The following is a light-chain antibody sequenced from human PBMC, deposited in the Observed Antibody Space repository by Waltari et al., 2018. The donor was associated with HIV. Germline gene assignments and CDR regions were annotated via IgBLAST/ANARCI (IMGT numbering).Light chain of an antibody. CDR2: EDT. CDR1: SGNIAHNH. CDR3: QSYDQTIPCV. V-gene: IGLV6-57*03. J-gene: IGLJ1*01. Sequence: NFVLTQPHSVSESPGKTVTISCDRSSGNIAHNHMLWYQQRPGSAPTPVIYEDTQRPSGVPDRFSGSIDTSSNSASLTIYELKTEDEADYYCQSYDQTIPCVFGTGTRLTVL.